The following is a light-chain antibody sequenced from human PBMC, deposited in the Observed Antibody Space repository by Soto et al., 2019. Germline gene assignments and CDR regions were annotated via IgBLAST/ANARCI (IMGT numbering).Light chain of an antibody. Sequence: QSALTQPPSVSGSPGQSVTISCTGSSSDVGGYKYVSWYQQHPGKAPKLMIFEVSNRPSGVSNRFSGSKSGNTASLTISGLQAEDEGDYYCCSYTGGTTLVCGGGTKVTVL. J-gene: IGLJ2*01. CDR3: CSYTGGTTLV. CDR1: SSDVGGYKY. CDR2: EVS. V-gene: IGLV2-14*01.